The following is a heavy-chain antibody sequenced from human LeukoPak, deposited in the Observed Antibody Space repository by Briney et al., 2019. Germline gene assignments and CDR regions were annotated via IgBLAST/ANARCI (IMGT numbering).Heavy chain of an antibody. V-gene: IGHV3-23*01. CDR3: AKGGYYDSSGYYHLFHFDY. Sequence: GGSLRLSCAASGFTFSSYAMSWVRQAPGKGLEWVSAISGSGGSTYYADSVKGRFTISRDYSKNTLYLQMNSLRAEDTAVYYCAKGGYYDSSGYYHLFHFDYWGQGTLVTVSS. J-gene: IGHJ4*02. CDR2: ISGSGGST. CDR1: GFTFSSYA. D-gene: IGHD3-22*01.